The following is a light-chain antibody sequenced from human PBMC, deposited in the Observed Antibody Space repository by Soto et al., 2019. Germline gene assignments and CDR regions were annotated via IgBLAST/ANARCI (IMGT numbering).Light chain of an antibody. CDR3: QQYNSYRT. J-gene: IGKJ1*01. CDR1: QSISNW. CDR2: KAS. V-gene: IGKV1-5*03. Sequence: DIQMTQSPSTLSASVGDRVTITCRASQSISNWLAWHQQKPGKAPKLLIYKASSLESGVPSRFSGSGSGTEFTPTISSLQPDDFATYYGQQYNSYRTFGQGTKVDIK.